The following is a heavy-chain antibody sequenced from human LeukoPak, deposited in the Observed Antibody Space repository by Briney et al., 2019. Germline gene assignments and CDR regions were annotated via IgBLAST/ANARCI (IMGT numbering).Heavy chain of an antibody. CDR3: ARFTRYSYGYGFDY. V-gene: IGHV4-59*01. CDR2: IYYSGST. Sequence: SETLSLTCTVSGVSISSYYWSWIRQPPGKGLEWIGYIYYSGSTNYNPSLKSRVTISVDTSKNQFSLKLSSVTAADTAVYYCARFTRYSYGYGFDYWGQGTLVTVSS. CDR1: GVSISSYY. J-gene: IGHJ4*02. D-gene: IGHD5-18*01.